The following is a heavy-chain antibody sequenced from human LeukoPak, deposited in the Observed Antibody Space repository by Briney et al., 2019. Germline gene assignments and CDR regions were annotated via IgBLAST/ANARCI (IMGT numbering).Heavy chain of an antibody. D-gene: IGHD3-16*01. J-gene: IGHJ4*02. CDR3: ARSGGVKRTLPDH. Sequence: ASVKVSCKASGGTFSSYAISWVRQAPGQGLEWMGRIIPTFGTANYAQKFQGRVTITTDESTSTAYMELSSLRSEDTAVYYCARSGGVKRTLPDHWGQGTLVTVSS. CDR1: GGTFSSYA. CDR2: IIPTFGTA. V-gene: IGHV1-69*05.